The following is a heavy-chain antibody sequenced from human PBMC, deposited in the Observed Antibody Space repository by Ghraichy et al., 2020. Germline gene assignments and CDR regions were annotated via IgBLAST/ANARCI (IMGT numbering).Heavy chain of an antibody. D-gene: IGHD2-15*01. J-gene: IGHJ4*02. CDR3: AKGVTGYCSGGHCYFDY. CDR1: GYTFSSYV. V-gene: IGHV3-30*02. CDR2: IRSDGSDE. Sequence: GSLRHSCAGSGYTFSSYVMHWVRQAPGKGLEWVALIRSDGSDEHYADSVKGRFTISRDTSQNTLYLQMNSLRAEDTAVYYCAKGVTGYCSGGHCYFDYWGQGTLVTVSS.